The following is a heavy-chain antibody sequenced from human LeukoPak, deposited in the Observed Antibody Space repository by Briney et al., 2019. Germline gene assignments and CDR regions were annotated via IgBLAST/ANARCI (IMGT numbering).Heavy chain of an antibody. D-gene: IGHD1-14*01. Sequence: PSETLSLTCTVSGGSISSYYWSWIRQPPGKGLEWIGYIYYSGSTNYNPSLKSRVTISVDTSKNQFSLKLSSVTAADTAVYYCARAGLAWPYYYYYMDVWGKGTTVTVSS. CDR2: IYYSGST. CDR1: GGSISSYY. V-gene: IGHV4-59*01. J-gene: IGHJ6*03. CDR3: ARAGLAWPYYYYYMDV.